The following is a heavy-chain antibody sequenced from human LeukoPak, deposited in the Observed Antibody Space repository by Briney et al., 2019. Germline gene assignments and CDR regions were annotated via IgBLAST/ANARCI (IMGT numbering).Heavy chain of an antibody. D-gene: IGHD6-13*01. V-gene: IGHV3-30*18. CDR2: ISYDGSNK. CDR3: AKDMGSSWYYFDY. J-gene: IGHJ4*02. Sequence: GGSLRLSCAASGFTFSSYGMHWVRQAPGKGLEWVAVISYDGSNKYYADSVKGRFTISRDNSKNTLYLQMNSLRAEDTAVYYCAKDMGSSWYYFDYWGQGTLVTVSS. CDR1: GFTFSSYG.